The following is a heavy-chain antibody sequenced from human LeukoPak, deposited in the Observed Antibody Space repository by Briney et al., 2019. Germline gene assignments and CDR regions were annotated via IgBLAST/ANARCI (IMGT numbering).Heavy chain of an antibody. V-gene: IGHV1-2*02. CDR2: INPDSGGT. CDR3: ARDLQSGGFDAFDI. Sequence: VASVKVSCKASGYTFTSYYIHWVRQAPGQGLEWMGWINPDSGGTNYAQKFQGRVTMTRDTSISTAYMELSGLRSDDTAMYYCARDLQSGGFDAFDIWGQGTMVTVSS. CDR1: GYTFTSYY. J-gene: IGHJ3*02. D-gene: IGHD1-26*01.